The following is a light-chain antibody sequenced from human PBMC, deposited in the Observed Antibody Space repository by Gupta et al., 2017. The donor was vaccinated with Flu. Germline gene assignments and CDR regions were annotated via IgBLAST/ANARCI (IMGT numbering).Light chain of an antibody. J-gene: IGKJ1*01. CDR1: QSISSY. CDR3: QQSESTRRT. Sequence: DIQMTQSPSSLSASVGDRVTITCRASQSISSYLNWYQQKPGKAPKLLIYAASSLQSGVPSRFSGSGSGTDFTLTISMRHPEDFATYYCQQSESTRRTFGQGTKVEIK. CDR2: AAS. V-gene: IGKV1-39*01.